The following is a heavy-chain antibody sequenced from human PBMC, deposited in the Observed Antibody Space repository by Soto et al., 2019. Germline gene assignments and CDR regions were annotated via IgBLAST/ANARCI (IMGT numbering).Heavy chain of an antibody. V-gene: IGHV1-69*01. CDR3: ARERDKYGAGNCCARSGL. D-gene: IGHD6-25*01. Sequence: QVQLVQSGAEVKKPGSSVKVSCKASGGIFSTYAISWLRQAPGQGLEWMGGIIPIFGTPKYAQRFQGRVTIAADESTSKGYMEVDILQLDDTAVDYCARERDKYGAGNCCARSGLGGQGGLVS. J-gene: IGHJ1*01. CDR1: GGIFSTYA. CDR2: IIPIFGTP.